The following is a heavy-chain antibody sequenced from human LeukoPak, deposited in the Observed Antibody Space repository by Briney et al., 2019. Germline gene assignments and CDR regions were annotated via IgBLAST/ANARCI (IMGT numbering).Heavy chain of an antibody. V-gene: IGHV3-21*01. CDR2: ISSSSADI. CDR3: ARIFRYQLVDYYALDV. J-gene: IGHJ6*02. Sequence: GGALRLSCAASGFTFSDYAMDWVRHTPARGLEWVSAISSSSADIYYADSVKGRFSISRDNAKKSVSLQMNSLRAEDTTVYYCARIFRYQLVDYYALDVWGQGTTVTVSS. CDR1: GFTFSDYA. D-gene: IGHD2-2*01.